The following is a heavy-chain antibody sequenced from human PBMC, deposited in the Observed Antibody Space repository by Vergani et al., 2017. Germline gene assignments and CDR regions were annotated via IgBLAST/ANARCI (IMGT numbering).Heavy chain of an antibody. CDR2: ISYDGSNK. CDR1: GFTFSSYG. J-gene: IGHJ4*02. D-gene: IGHD1-1*01. V-gene: IGHV3-30*18. CDR3: AKDLWKQGVLDY. Sequence: VQLVESGGGVVQPGRSLRLSCAASGFTFSSYGMHWVRQAPGKGLEWVAVISYDGSNKYYADSVKGRFTISRDNSKNTLYLQMNSLRAEDTAVYYCAKDLWKQGVLDYWGRGTLVTVSS.